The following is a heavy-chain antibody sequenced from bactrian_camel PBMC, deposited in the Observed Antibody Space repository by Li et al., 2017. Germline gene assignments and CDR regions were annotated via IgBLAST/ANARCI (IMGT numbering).Heavy chain of an antibody. V-gene: IGHV3S56*01. D-gene: IGHD3*01. CDR3: AASFTACVPRAHYVARYDY. Sequence: HVQLVESGGGPAQAGGSLRLSCAISGSPFGSCFGWFRQAPGKEREGVAVIDTDGTTRYADSVKGRFTISQDSAKNTVHLQMNSLKPEDTAVYYCAASFTACVPRAHYVARYDYWGQGTQVTV. J-gene: IGHJ4*01. CDR2: IDTDGTT. CDR1: GSPFGSC.